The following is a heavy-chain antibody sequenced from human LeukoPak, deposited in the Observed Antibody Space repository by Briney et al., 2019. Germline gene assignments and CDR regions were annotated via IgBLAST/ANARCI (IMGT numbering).Heavy chain of an antibody. CDR2: ISSSNSYI. CDR3: ARVLTEYCTNGVCPNPYYYYYGMDV. V-gene: IGHV3-21*01. J-gene: IGHJ6*02. D-gene: IGHD2-8*01. Sequence: SGGSLRLSCAASGFTFSSYSMNWARQAPGKGLEWVSSISSSNSYIYYADSVKGRFTISRDNAKNSLYLQMNSLRAEDTAVYYCARVLTEYCTNGVCPNPYYYYYGMDVWGQGTTVTVSS. CDR1: GFTFSSYS.